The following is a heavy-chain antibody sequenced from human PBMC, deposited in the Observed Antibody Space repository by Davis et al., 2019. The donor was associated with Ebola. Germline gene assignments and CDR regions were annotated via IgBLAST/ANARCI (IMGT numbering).Heavy chain of an antibody. J-gene: IGHJ4*02. CDR1: GFTFSGSA. D-gene: IGHD4-11*01. Sequence: GESLKISCAASGFTFSGSAMHWVRQAPGKGLEWVSAISGSGGSTYYADSVKGRFTISRDNSKNTLYLQMNSLRAEDTAVYYCARDSPYSNSHYFDYWGQGTLVTVSS. CDR3: ARDSPYSNSHYFDY. CDR2: ISGSGGST. V-gene: IGHV3-23*01.